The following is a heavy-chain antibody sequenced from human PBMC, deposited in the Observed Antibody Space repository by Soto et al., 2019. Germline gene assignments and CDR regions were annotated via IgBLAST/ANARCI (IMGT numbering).Heavy chain of an antibody. J-gene: IGHJ4*02. Sequence: SETLSLTCAVSGDSIRSHYCKWIRQPPGKGLESIGYLYYGRSANYNPSLKSRVTLSVDTSTNQCSLTLSSMTAADTTVYYCALRSMAVVPEYWGQGTLVTVS. D-gene: IGHD3-22*01. CDR2: LYYGRSA. CDR3: ALRSMAVVPEY. CDR1: GDSIRSHY. V-gene: IGHV4-59*11.